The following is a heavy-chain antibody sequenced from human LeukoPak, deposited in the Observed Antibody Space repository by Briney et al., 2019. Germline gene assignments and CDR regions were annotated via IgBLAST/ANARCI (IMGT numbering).Heavy chain of an antibody. CDR3: ARGYCSGGTCYLVENWFDP. D-gene: IGHD2-15*01. CDR2: INPNSGDT. CDR1: GYTFTFYY. Sequence: ASVPDSFKATGYTFTFYYMYWLRQPPGQGLEWMGRINPNSGDTGYGQNFQGRVTMTRNTSISTAYMELTNLRSDDTAVYYCARGYCSGGTCYLVENWFDPWGQGTLVTVSS. V-gene: IGHV1-2*06. J-gene: IGHJ5*02.